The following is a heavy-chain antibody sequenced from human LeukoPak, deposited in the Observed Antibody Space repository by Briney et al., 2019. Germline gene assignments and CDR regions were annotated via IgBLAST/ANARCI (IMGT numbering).Heavy chain of an antibody. Sequence: HPGGSLRLSCAVSGFTFNTYGMTWVRQAPGKGLEWVSGISGSDGSTYYADSVKGRFTISRDNSGNTLYLQMNSLRGEDTAVYYCAKNIGGLDYWGQGTLVTVSS. CDR2: ISGSDGST. CDR3: AKNIGGLDY. CDR1: GFTFNTYG. V-gene: IGHV3-23*01. J-gene: IGHJ4*02. D-gene: IGHD3-10*01.